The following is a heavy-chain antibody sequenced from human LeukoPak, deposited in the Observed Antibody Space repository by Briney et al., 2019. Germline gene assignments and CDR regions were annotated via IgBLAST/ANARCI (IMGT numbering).Heavy chain of an antibody. V-gene: IGHV3-33*01. Sequence: GGSLRLSCAASGFTFSSYGMHWVRQAPGKGLEWVAVIWYDGSNKYYADSVKGRFTISRDNSKNTLYLQMNSLRAEDTAVYYCARQSVAVAGSYYYYYGMDVWGQGTTVTVSS. CDR2: IWYDGSNK. J-gene: IGHJ6*02. CDR3: ARQSVAVAGSYYYYYGMDV. CDR1: GFTFSSYG. D-gene: IGHD6-19*01.